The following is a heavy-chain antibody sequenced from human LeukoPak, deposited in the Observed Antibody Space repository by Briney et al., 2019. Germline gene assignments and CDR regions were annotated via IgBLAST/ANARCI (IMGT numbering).Heavy chain of an antibody. CDR1: GGSISSSSYY. Sequence: SETLSLTCTVSGGSISSSSYYWGWIRQHPGKGLEWIGSIYYSGSTYYNPSLKSRVTISVDTSKNQFSLKLSSVTAADTAVYYCARHEGLFNYWGQGTLVTVSS. J-gene: IGHJ4*02. CDR3: ARHEGLFNY. CDR2: IYYSGST. D-gene: IGHD3-3*01. V-gene: IGHV4-39*01.